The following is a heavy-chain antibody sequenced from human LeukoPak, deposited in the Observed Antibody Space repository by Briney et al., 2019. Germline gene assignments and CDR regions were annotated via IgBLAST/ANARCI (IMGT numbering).Heavy chain of an antibody. CDR1: GFTFSSYD. Sequence: GGSLRLSCAASGFTFSSYDIHWVRQATGEGLEWVSGIGTAGEIYYPGSVKGRFTISRDNSKNTQYLQMNSLRTEDTAVYYCAKGVARFGYGALLDYWGQGTLVTVSS. J-gene: IGHJ4*02. CDR3: AKGVARFGYGALLDY. D-gene: IGHD4/OR15-4a*01. CDR2: IGTAGEI. V-gene: IGHV3-13*01.